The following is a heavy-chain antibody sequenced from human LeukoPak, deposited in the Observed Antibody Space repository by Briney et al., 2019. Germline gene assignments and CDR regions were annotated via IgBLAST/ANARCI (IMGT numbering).Heavy chain of an antibody. Sequence: GGSLRLSCAASGFTFSASWMSWVRQAPGKGLEWVANIKQDGSDKYYVDSVKGRFTISRDNAKNSLYLQMNSLRAEDTAVYYCARDLKTYYYDISGYEDSYYYYYMDVWGKGTTVTVSS. D-gene: IGHD3-22*01. CDR1: GFTFSASW. V-gene: IGHV3-7*01. CDR3: ARDLKTYYYDISGYEDSYYYYYMDV. J-gene: IGHJ6*03. CDR2: IKQDGSDK.